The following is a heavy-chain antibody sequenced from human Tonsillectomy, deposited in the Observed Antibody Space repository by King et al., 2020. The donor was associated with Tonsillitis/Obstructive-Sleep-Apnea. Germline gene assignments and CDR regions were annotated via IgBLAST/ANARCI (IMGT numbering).Heavy chain of an antibody. CDR2: ISGYNTYT. J-gene: IGHJ4*02. CDR1: GFTFSDYY. Sequence: VQLVESGGGLVKPGGSLRLSCAASGFTFSDYYMSWIRQAPGKGLEWGSYISGYNTYTNYADSVKGRFTISIDNAKNSLYLQMDSLRAEDTAVYYCARGDRIADRWGQGTLVTVSS. CDR3: ARGDRIADR. V-gene: IGHV3-11*05. D-gene: IGHD2-15*01.